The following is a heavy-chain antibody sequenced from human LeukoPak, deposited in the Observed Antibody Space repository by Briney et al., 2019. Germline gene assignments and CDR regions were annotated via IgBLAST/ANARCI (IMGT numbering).Heavy chain of an antibody. D-gene: IGHD3-10*01. CDR3: ARVHHYYGSGSYYTFDY. Sequence: SQTLSLTCAISGDSVSSNSAAWNWIRQSPSRGLEWLGRIYYRSKWYNDYAVSVKSRITINPDTSKNQFSLQLNSVTPEDTAVYYCARVHHYYGSGSYYTFDYWGQGTLVTVSS. J-gene: IGHJ4*02. CDR2: IYYRSKWYN. V-gene: IGHV6-1*01. CDR1: GDSVSSNSAA.